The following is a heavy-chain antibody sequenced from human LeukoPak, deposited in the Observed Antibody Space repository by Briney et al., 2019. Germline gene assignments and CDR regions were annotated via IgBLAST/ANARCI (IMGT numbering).Heavy chain of an antibody. CDR1: GYTFTTYW. CDR3: ARGYSGYYFYYGMDV. V-gene: IGHV5-51*01. CDR2: IYPGDSDT. D-gene: IGHD5-12*01. Sequence: GEPLKISCKGSGYTFTTYWIGWVRQMPGKGLEWMGFIYPGDSDTRYSPSFQGQVTISADKSISTAYLQWSSLKASDTAMYYCARGYSGYYFYYGMDVWGQGTTVIV. J-gene: IGHJ6*02.